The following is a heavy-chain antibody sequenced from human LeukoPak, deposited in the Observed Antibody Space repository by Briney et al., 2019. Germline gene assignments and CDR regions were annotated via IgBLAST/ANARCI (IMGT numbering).Heavy chain of an antibody. CDR3: ARLLPASTSFRYYYFDL. J-gene: IGHJ2*01. CDR1: GGSISRTNYY. CDR2: IYYSGST. Sequence: SETLSLTCTVSGGSISRTNYYWGWIRQPPGKGLEWIGSIYYSGSTYYNPSLKSRVTISVDTSKNQFSLRPASVTAADTGLYYCARLLPASTSFRYYYFDLWGRGALVTVSS. V-gene: IGHV4-39*07. D-gene: IGHD1-26*01.